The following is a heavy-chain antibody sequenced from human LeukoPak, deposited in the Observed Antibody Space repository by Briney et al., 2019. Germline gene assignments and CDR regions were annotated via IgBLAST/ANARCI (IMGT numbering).Heavy chain of an antibody. Sequence: PPGGSLRLSCAASGNYWMHWVRQAPGKGLVWVSHINSDGSWTGYADSVKGRFTISKDNAKNTVYLQMNNLRADDTAVYYCAGGRLVATSKAVAIDYWGQGTLVTVSS. CDR3: AGGRLVATSKAVAIDY. J-gene: IGHJ4*02. CDR2: INSDGSWT. D-gene: IGHD5-12*01. V-gene: IGHV3-74*01. CDR1: GNYW.